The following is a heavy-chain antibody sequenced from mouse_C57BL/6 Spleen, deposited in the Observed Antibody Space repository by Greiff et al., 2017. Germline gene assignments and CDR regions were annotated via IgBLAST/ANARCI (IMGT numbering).Heavy chain of an antibody. Sequence: VQLQQSGAELVKPGASVKLSCKASGYTFTEYTIHWVKQRSGQGLEWIGWFYPGSGSIKYNEKFKDKATLTADKSSSTVYMELRRLTSEDSAVFFYARDENRKGAYYSSFAWFAYWGQGTLFTVSA. CDR1: GYTFTEYT. V-gene: IGHV1-62-2*01. CDR2: FYPGSGSI. D-gene: IGHD2-5*01. J-gene: IGHJ3*01. CDR3: ARDENRKGAYYSSFAWFAY.